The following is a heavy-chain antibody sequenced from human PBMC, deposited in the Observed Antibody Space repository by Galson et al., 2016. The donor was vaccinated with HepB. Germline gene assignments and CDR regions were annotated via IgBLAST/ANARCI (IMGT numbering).Heavy chain of an antibody. V-gene: IGHV5-51*01. CDR2: IYPGDSDP. Sequence: QSGAEVKKPGESLKISCKVSEYSFNTYWIGWVRQMPGKGLEWMGNIYPGDSDPRYSPSFHGHVTISVDKSISTTRLQWSSLKASDTAMYYCARGKPGYSSGWPFDYWGQGTLVTVSS. J-gene: IGHJ4*02. CDR1: EYSFNTYW. CDR3: ARGKPGYSSGWPFDY. D-gene: IGHD6-19*01.